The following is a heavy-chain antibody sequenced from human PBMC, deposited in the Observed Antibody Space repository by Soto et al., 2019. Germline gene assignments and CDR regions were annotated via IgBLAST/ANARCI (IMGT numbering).Heavy chain of an antibody. J-gene: IGHJ4*02. CDR3: AREPDYGDFRHHFDY. CDR1: GYTFTSYA. D-gene: IGHD4-17*01. Sequence: ASVKVSCKASGYTFTSYAMHWVRQAPGQRLEWMGWINAGNGNTKYSQKFQGRVTITRDTSASTAYMELSSLRSEDTAVYYCAREPDYGDFRHHFDYWGQGTLVTVSS. V-gene: IGHV1-3*01. CDR2: INAGNGNT.